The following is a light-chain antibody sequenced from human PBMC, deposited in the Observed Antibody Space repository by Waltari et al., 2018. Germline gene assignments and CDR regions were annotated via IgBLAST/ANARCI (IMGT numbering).Light chain of an antibody. CDR2: RDR. J-gene: IGLJ2*01. V-gene: IGLV3-25*03. CDR3: QSADSSATYEV. Sequence: QQRGQGPLLVIYRDRERPCSMPERCSGSGSGTAVTLTIRGVQAEDVAEYYCQSADSSATYEVFGGGTKLTVL.